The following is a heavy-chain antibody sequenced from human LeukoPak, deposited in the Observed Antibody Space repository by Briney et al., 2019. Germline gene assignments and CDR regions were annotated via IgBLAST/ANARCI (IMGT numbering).Heavy chain of an antibody. CDR3: ARDHGSIAAAGTVGMDV. CDR2: INPNSGGT. V-gene: IGHV1-2*02. D-gene: IGHD6-13*01. J-gene: IGHJ6*02. CDR1: GYTFTGYY. Sequence: ASVKVSCKASGYTFTGYYMHWVRQAPGQGLEWMGWINPNSGGTNYAQKFQGRVTMTRDTSISTAYMELSRLRSDDTAVYYCARDHGSIAAAGTVGMDVWGQGTTVTVSS.